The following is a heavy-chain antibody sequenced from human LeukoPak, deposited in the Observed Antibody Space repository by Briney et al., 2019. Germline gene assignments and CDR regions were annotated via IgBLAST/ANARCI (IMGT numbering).Heavy chain of an antibody. CDR1: GGSISSGDYY. CDR3: AREEYGGNSVQSGVDY. V-gene: IGHV4-30-4*01. Sequence: KTSQTLSLTCTVSGGSISSGDYYWSWIRQPPGKGLEWIGYIYYSGSTYYNPSLKSRVTISVDTSKNQFSLKLSSVTAADTAVYYCAREEYGGNSVQSGVDYWGQGTLVTVSS. D-gene: IGHD4-23*01. J-gene: IGHJ4*02. CDR2: IYYSGST.